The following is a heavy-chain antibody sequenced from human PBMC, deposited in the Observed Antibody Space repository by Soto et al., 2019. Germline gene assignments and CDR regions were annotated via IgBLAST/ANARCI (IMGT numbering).Heavy chain of an antibody. D-gene: IGHD5-18*01. CDR2: INHSGST. Sequence: SETLSLTCVVYGGSLSSIYWTWIRQPPGKGLEWTGEINHSGSTNYSPSLESRVTISLDTSNNQFSLKLSSVTAADTAVYYCARGPGYSYGYSVYYYYYGMDVWGQGTTVTVSS. V-gene: IGHV4-34*01. J-gene: IGHJ6*02. CDR1: GGSLSSIY. CDR3: ARGPGYSYGYSVYYYYYGMDV.